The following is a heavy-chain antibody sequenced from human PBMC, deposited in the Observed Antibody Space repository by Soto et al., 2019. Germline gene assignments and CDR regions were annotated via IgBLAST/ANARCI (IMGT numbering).Heavy chain of an antibody. V-gene: IGHV1-46*01. CDR2: INPSAGNT. CDR3: AVAYCSGGSCHPVVAFDI. J-gene: IGHJ3*02. Sequence: ASAKLSCKASGYTFTSYSMRSVRQAPEQGLEWMGIINPSAGNTSYAQKLQGRVTMTTDTSTSTAYMELRSLRSDDTAVYYCAVAYCSGGSCHPVVAFDIWGQGTMVTVSS. D-gene: IGHD2-15*01. CDR1: GYTFTSYS.